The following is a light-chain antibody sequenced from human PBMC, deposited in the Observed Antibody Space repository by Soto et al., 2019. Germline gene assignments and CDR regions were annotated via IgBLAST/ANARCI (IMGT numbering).Light chain of an antibody. J-gene: IGKJ4*01. CDR1: QSILNSYNNMNY. CDR3: QQYYSSPLA. CDR2: WAS. Sequence: DIVMTQSPDSLAVSLGERAPINCKSSQSILNSYNNMNYLAWYRQKPGQPPSLLIYWASTRESGVPDRFSGSGSGTDFTLTISSLQAEDVAVYYCQQYYSSPLAFGGGTKVEIK. V-gene: IGKV4-1*01.